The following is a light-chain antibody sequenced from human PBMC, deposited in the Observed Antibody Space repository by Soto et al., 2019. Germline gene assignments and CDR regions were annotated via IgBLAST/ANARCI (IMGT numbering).Light chain of an antibody. V-gene: IGLV1-40*01. CDR3: QSYDSSLSGYV. J-gene: IGLJ1*01. CDR1: SSNIGAGYD. Sequence: QSALTQPPSVSGAPGQRVTISCTGSSSNIGAGYDVHWYQQLPGTAPKLLIYGNSNRPSGVPDRFSGSKSGTSASLAITGLQAEYEADYYGQSYDSSLSGYVFGTGTKVTVL. CDR2: GNS.